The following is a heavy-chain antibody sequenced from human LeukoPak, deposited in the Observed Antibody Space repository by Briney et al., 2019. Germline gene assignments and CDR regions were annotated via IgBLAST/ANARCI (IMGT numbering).Heavy chain of an antibody. Sequence: GGSLRLSCGASGFTFSSYSMSWVRQAPGKGLEWVSSISSSSTYIYYVDSVKGRFTISRDDSKNTLYLQMNSLKTEDTAVYYCTTDLGQLGIWGQGTMVTVSS. D-gene: IGHD6-13*01. V-gene: IGHV3-21*03. CDR3: TTDLGQLGI. J-gene: IGHJ3*02. CDR1: GFTFSSYS. CDR2: ISSSSTYI.